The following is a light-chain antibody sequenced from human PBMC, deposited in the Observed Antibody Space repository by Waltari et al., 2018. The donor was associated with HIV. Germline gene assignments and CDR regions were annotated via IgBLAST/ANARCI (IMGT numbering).Light chain of an antibody. CDR2: KDT. CDR1: ALPKQY. CDR3: QSADSSGTYVV. Sequence: SHELTQPPSVPVSPGQTARITCSGDALPKQYAYWYRQRPGQAPVLVIYKDTERPSWIPERFSGSSSGTTVTLTISGVQAEDEADYYCQSADSSGTYVVFGGGTKLTVL. J-gene: IGLJ3*02. V-gene: IGLV3-25*03.